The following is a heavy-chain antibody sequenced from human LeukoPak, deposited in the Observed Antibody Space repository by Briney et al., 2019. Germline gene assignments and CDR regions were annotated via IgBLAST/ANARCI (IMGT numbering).Heavy chain of an antibody. V-gene: IGHV3-48*03. J-gene: IGHJ6*02. CDR3: ARVLVWDYYYGMDV. D-gene: IGHD3-16*01. CDR1: GFTFSSYE. Sequence: GGSLRLSCAASGFTFSSYEMNWVRQAPGKGLEWVSYISSSGSGSTIYYADSVKGRFTISRDNAKNSLYLQMNSLRAEDTAVYYCARVLVWDYYYGMDVWGQGTTVTVSS. CDR2: ISSSGSGSTI.